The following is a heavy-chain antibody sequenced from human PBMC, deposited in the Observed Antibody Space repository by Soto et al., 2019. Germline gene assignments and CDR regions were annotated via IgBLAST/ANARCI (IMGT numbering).Heavy chain of an antibody. Sequence: EVQLLESGGGLVQPGGSLGLSCAASGFTFSSYAMSWVGQAPGKGLGWVSAISGSGASTYYADSVKGRITISRDNSKNTLSLQMNSLGADDTAVYYCAREYSSAWKTFDYWGQGTLVTVSS. D-gene: IGHD6-19*01. CDR1: GFTFSSYA. V-gene: IGHV3-23*01. CDR3: AREYSSAWKTFDY. CDR2: ISGSGAST. J-gene: IGHJ4*02.